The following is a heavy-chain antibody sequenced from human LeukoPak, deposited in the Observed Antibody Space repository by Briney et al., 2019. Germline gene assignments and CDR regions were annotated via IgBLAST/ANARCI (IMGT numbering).Heavy chain of an antibody. Sequence: GESLKISCKGSGYSFTSYWIGWVRQLPGKGLEWMGIIYPGDSDTRYSPSFQGQVTISADKSISTAYLQWSSLKASDTAMYYCARVGLRLGPHYYGMDVWGQGTTVTVSS. CDR3: ARVGLRLGPHYYGMDV. CDR2: IYPGDSDT. V-gene: IGHV5-51*01. D-gene: IGHD3-10*01. J-gene: IGHJ6*02. CDR1: GYSFTSYW.